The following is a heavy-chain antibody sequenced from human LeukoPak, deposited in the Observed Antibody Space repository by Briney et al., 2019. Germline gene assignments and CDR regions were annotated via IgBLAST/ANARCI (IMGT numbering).Heavy chain of an antibody. J-gene: IGHJ4*02. V-gene: IGHV4-59*01. D-gene: IGHD5-24*01. CDR1: GASISSYY. CDR2: FCYSGST. Sequence: SETLSLTCTVSGASISSYYWSWIRQPPGKGLEWIGYFCYSGSTNCNPSLKSRVTISAGTSKNQFSLKLTSVTAADTAVYYCARGGPDIEMATTIDFWGQGTLVTVSS. CDR3: ARGGPDIEMATTIDF.